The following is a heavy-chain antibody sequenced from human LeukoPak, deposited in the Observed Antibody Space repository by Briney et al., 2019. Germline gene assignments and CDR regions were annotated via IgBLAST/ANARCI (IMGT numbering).Heavy chain of an antibody. V-gene: IGHV3-11*01. CDR1: GFTLSDYY. Sequence: PGGSLRLSCAASGFTLSDYYMTWMRQAPGKGLEWVSYISSSGTTIYYADSVKGQFTISRDTAKNSVFLQMNSLRAEDTAVYYCARARIGGCSRTSCPRITGFDVLGQRTMVTVSS. CDR2: ISSSGTTI. D-gene: IGHD2-2*01. CDR3: ARARIGGCSRTSCPRITGFDV. J-gene: IGHJ3*01.